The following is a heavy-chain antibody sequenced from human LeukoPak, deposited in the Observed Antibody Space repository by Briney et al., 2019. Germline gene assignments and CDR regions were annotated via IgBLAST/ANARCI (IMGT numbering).Heavy chain of an antibody. J-gene: IGHJ4*02. V-gene: IGHV1-24*01. CDR2: FDPEDGET. CDR3: ATPPYCSSTSCHVY. CDR1: GYTLTELS. Sequence: GSVKVSCKVSGYTLTELSMHWVRQAPGKGLEWMGGFDPEDGETIYAQKFQGRVTMTEDTSTDTAYMELSSLRSEGTAVYYCATPPYCSSTSCHVYWGQGTLVTVSS. D-gene: IGHD2-2*01.